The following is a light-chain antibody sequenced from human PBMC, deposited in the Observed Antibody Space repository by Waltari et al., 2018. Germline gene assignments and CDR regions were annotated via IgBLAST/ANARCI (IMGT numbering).Light chain of an antibody. V-gene: IGKV3-15*01. CDR3: QQYEDWPRHS. CDR2: GAY. CDR1: QNVGTS. J-gene: IGKJ4*01. Sequence: EIVVTQSPATLSVSPGERVTFSCRASQNVGTSLAWYQQKPGQTPRLLIFGAYSRASGVPAMFSGSGSGTDFTIAISSLQSEDFAVYYCQQYEDWPRHSFGGGTKVQIE.